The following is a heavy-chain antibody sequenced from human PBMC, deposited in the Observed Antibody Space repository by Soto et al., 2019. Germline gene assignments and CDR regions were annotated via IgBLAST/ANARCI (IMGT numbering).Heavy chain of an antibody. V-gene: IGHV1-18*04. CDR1: GYSFTSYG. CDR2: ISGDNGNT. D-gene: IGHD1-26*01. J-gene: IGHJ4*02. CDR3: ARAWRSGSFSTY. Sequence: ASVKVSCKASGYSFTSYGTSWVRQAPGQGLEWMGWISGDNGNTKHAQKFQGRLTMTTETSTNTIYMELRRLRLDDTAVYYCARAWRSGSFSTYWGQGTLVTVSS.